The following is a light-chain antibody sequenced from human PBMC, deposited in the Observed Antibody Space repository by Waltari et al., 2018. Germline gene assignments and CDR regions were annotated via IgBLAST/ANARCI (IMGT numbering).Light chain of an antibody. V-gene: IGKV3-15*01. J-gene: IGKJ1*01. CDR3: QQYNNWPWT. CDR1: QSVSNK. Sequence: EIVMTQSPATLSVSPGESATLSCRASQSVSNKLAWYQQKPGQAPRLIIYNTPGRVTGIPARFSGSGSGTEFTLTISSLQSEDFAVYHCQQYNNWPWTFGQGTKVEIK. CDR2: NTP.